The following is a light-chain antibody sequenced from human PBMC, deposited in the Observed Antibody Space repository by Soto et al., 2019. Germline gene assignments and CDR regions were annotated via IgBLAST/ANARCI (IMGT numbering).Light chain of an antibody. Sequence: QSALTQPASVSGSPGQSITISCTGTSCDVGGYNYVSWYQQHPGKAPRLMIVDVDNRPSGVSTRFSGSKSGNTASLTISGLQAEDEADYYCCSYSGSSTIVVFGGGTKLTVL. CDR3: CSYSGSSTIVV. CDR2: DVD. CDR1: SCDVGGYNY. V-gene: IGLV2-14*03. J-gene: IGLJ2*01.